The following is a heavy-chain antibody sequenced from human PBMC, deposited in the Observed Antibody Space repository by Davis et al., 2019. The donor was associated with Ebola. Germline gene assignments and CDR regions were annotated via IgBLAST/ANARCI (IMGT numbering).Heavy chain of an antibody. Sequence: SETLSLTCSVSGGSISSDDYYWTWIRQPPGKGLEWIGYIYFNGNTYYNPSLKSRVTMSLDTSQNHFSLKLMSVTAADTAVYYCARTSQRLQFPAPWGQGILVTVSS. V-gene: IGHV4-30-4*08. CDR2: IYFNGNT. J-gene: IGHJ5*02. CDR1: GGSISSDDYY. CDR3: ARTSQRLQFPAP. D-gene: IGHD1-1*01.